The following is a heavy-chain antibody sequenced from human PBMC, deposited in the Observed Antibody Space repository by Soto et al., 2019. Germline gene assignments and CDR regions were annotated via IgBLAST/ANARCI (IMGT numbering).Heavy chain of an antibody. J-gene: IGHJ4*02. CDR2: INEDGSQK. Sequence: GGSLRLSCAASGISFSNFWMTWVRQAPGKGLEWVANINEDGSQKNYVDSVMGRFTISRDNAKNSLYLQMNSLRAEDTAVYHCASGGYVDYWGQGALVTVSS. V-gene: IGHV3-7*05. CDR1: GISFSNFW. CDR3: ASGGYVDY. D-gene: IGHD6-25*01.